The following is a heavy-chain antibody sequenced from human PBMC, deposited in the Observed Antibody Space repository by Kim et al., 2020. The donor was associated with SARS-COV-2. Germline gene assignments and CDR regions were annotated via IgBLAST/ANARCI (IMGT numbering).Heavy chain of an antibody. V-gene: IGHV3-66*01. CDR1: GFTVSSNY. D-gene: IGHD2-2*02. CDR2: IYSGGST. Sequence: GGSLRLSCAASGFTVSSNYMSWVRQAPGKGLEWVSVIYSGGSTYYADSVKGRFTISRDNSKNTLYLQMNSLRAEDTAVYYCAREGPYTEGYYMDVWGKGTTVTVSS. CDR3: AREGPYTEGYYMDV. J-gene: IGHJ6*03.